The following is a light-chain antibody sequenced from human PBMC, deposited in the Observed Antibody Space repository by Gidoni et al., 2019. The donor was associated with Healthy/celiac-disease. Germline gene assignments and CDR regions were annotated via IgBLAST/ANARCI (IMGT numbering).Light chain of an antibody. CDR2: DAS. J-gene: IGKJ5*01. CDR1: QDISNY. Sequence: DIQMTQSPSSLSASVGDRVTITCQASQDISNYLNWYQQKPGKAPKLLIYDASNLETGVPSRFSGSGSGTDFTFTISSLQPEDIATYYCQQYDNLLRTFXXXTRXEIK. CDR3: QQYDNLLRT. V-gene: IGKV1-33*01.